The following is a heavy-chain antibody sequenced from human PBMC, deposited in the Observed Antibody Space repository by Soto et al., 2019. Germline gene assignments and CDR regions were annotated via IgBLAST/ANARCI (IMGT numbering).Heavy chain of an antibody. CDR2: IRAYNGNT. J-gene: IGHJ6*02. CDR3: ARELPTMAV. CDR1: GYTFTRYG. V-gene: IGHV1-18*01. Sequence: QVQLVPSGAEVKKPGASVKVSCKASGYTFTRYGISWVRQTPGQGLEWMGWIRAYNGNTNYARKLQGRVTTTADTSASTASMELRSLSSDDPAVYYCARELPTMAVWGQVTTVSVS.